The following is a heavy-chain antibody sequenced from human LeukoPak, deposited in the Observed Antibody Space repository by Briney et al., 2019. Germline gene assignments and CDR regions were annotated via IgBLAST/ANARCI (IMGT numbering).Heavy chain of an antibody. CDR3: ARAGRSTTHYYYYYGMDV. V-gene: IGHV4-34*01. CDR2: INHSGRT. J-gene: IGHJ6*02. D-gene: IGHD1-26*01. CDR1: GGSFSGYY. Sequence: SETLSLTCAVSGGSFSGYYWSWIRQPPGKGLEWIGEINHSGRTNYNPSLKTRFTISVDTSKNQFSLKLSSVTAADTAVYYCARAGRSTTHYYYYYGMDVWGQGTTVTVSS.